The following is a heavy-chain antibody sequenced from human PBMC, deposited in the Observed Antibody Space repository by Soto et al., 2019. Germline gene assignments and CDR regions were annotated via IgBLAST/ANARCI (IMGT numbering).Heavy chain of an antibody. Sequence: GGSLRLCCAASGFAFSGYSMNWVRQAPGKGLEWVSAISGSGDYIYYADSVRGRFTISRDNAKNSLYLQMNSLRAEDTAVYYCVRDCGSIGEYNLHYSGQATLVSGSS. CDR3: VRDCGSIGEYNLHY. CDR2: ISGSGDYI. V-gene: IGHV3-21*01. CDR1: GFAFSGYS. D-gene: IGHD3-10*01. J-gene: IGHJ4*02.